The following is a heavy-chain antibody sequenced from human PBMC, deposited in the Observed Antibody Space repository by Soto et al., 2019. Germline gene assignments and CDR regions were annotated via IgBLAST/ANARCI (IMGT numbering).Heavy chain of an antibody. CDR1: GFTFSSYA. Sequence: EGSLRLSCAASGFTFSSYAMSWVRQAPGKGLEWVSAISGSGGSTYYADSVKGRFTISRDNSKNTLYLQMNSLRAEDTAVYYCAKVETSYYAVNWFDPWGQGTLVTVSS. J-gene: IGHJ5*02. D-gene: IGHD2-2*01. CDR2: ISGSGGST. CDR3: AKVETSYYAVNWFDP. V-gene: IGHV3-23*01.